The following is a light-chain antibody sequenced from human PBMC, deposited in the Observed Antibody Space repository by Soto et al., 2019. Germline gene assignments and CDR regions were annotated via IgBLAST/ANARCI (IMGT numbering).Light chain of an antibody. Sequence: QSLLTQPPSASGTPGQRVTIFCSGSSSNIGRNSVYWYQQLPGTAPKLLIYSNHQRPSGVPDRFSGSKSGTSASLAISGLRSEDEANYYCAAWDDSPSGVVFGGGTKLTVL. CDR3: AAWDDSPSGVV. CDR2: SNH. CDR1: SSNIGRNS. V-gene: IGLV1-47*02. J-gene: IGLJ2*01.